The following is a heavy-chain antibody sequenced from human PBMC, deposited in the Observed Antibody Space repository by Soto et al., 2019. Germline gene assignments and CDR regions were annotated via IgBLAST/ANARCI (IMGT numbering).Heavy chain of an antibody. V-gene: IGHV3-23*01. Sequence: EVQLLESGGGLVQPGGSLRLSCAASGFTFSSYAMSWVRQAPGKGLEWVSAISGSGGSTYYADSVKGRFTISRDNSKNTLYLQMSGLRAEDTAVYYCAKHPGLVVPDASLYDYYYMDVWGKGTTVTVSS. CDR2: ISGSGGST. J-gene: IGHJ6*03. CDR3: AKHPGLVVPDASLYDYYYMDV. CDR1: GFTFSSYA. D-gene: IGHD2-2*01.